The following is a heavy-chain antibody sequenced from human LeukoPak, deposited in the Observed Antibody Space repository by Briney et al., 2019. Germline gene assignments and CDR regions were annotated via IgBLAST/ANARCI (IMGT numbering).Heavy chain of an antibody. CDR1: GDSISSATHY. J-gene: IGHJ6*03. Sequence: PSETLSLTCAVSGDSISSATHYWRWIRQPAGKGLEWIGRIYTSGSANYNPSLKSRVTMSVDTSKNQFSLKLSSVTAADTAVYYCARCSTGTYYYYYYMDVWGKGTTVTVSS. CDR2: IYTSGSA. D-gene: IGHD1-1*01. V-gene: IGHV4-61*02. CDR3: ARCSTGTYYYYYYMDV.